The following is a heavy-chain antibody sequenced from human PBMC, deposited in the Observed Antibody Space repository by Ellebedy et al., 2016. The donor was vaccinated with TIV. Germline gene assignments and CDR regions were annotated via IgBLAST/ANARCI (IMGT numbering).Heavy chain of an antibody. CDR1: GYTFTSYA. D-gene: IGHD2-15*01. CDR2: INAGNGNT. J-gene: IGHJ5*02. V-gene: IGHV1-3*01. Sequence: ASVKVSCKASGYTFTSYAMHWVRQAPGQRLEWMGWINAGNGNTKYSQKFQGRVTITRDTSARTAYMELSSLRSEETAVYYCARAFLLVVAATDNWFDPWGQGTLVTVSS. CDR3: ARAFLLVVAATDNWFDP.